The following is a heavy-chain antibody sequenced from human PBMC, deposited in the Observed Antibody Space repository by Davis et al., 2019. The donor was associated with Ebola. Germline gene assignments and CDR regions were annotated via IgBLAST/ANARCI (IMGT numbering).Heavy chain of an antibody. CDR1: GFTFSTYW. CDR3: ARETGVGY. CDR2: ISSSSSYI. J-gene: IGHJ4*02. Sequence: GESLKISCAASGFTFSTYWMSWVRQAPGKGLEWVSSISSSSSYIYYADSVKGRFTISRDNAKNSLYLQMNSLRAEDTAVYYCARETGVGYWGQGTLVTVSS. V-gene: IGHV3-21*01. D-gene: IGHD1-26*01.